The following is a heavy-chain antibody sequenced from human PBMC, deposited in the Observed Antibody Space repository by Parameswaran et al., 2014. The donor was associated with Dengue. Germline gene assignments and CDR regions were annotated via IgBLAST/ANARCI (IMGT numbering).Heavy chain of an antibody. D-gene: IGHD1-20*01. CDR3: ARGQLPNWNLRGWFDP. CDR2: INHSGST. Sequence: VRQAPGKGLEWIGEINHSGSTNYNPSLKSRVTISVDTSKNQFSLKLSSVTAADTAVYYCARGQLPNWNLRGWFDPWGQGTLVTVSS. V-gene: IGHV4-34*01. J-gene: IGHJ5*02.